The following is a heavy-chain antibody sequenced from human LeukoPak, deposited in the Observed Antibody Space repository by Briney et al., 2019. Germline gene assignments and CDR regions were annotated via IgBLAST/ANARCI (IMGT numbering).Heavy chain of an antibody. CDR2: ISSSSSYT. J-gene: IGHJ3*02. Sequence: PGGSLRLSCAAPGFTFSDYYMSWIRQAPGKGLEWVSYISSSSSYTNYADSVKGRFTISRDNAKNSLYLQMNSLRAEDTAVYYCARAARYYGSGFDAFDIWGQGTMVTVSS. CDR3: ARAARYYGSGFDAFDI. V-gene: IGHV3-11*05. CDR1: GFTFSDYY. D-gene: IGHD3-10*01.